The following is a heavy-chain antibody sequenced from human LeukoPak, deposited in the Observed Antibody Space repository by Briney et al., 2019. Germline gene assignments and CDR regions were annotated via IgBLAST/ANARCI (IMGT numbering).Heavy chain of an antibody. D-gene: IGHD2-15*01. J-gene: IGHJ4*02. CDR3: AKQLGYCSDGSCYFPY. CDR1: GFTFSSSA. CDR2: ISASGGST. Sequence: GGSLRLSCAASGFTFSSSAMSWVRQVPGKGLEWVSGISASGGSTYYADSVRGRFTISRDNSKSTLCLQMNSLRAEDTAVYYCAKQLGYCSDGSCYFPYWGQGTLVTVSS. V-gene: IGHV3-23*01.